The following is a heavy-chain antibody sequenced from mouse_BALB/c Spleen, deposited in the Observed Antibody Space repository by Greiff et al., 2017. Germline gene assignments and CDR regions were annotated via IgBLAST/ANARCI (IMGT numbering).Heavy chain of an antibody. V-gene: IGHV1-14*01. CDR2: INPYNDGT. Sequence: VQLKESGPELVKPGASVKMSCKASGYTFTSYVMHWVKQKPGQGLEWIGYINPYNDGTKYNEKFKGKATLTSDKSSSTAYMELSSLTSEDSAVYYCAIDSSIYYAMDYWGQGTSVTVSS. D-gene: IGHD3-2*01. J-gene: IGHJ4*01. CDR3: AIDSSIYYAMDY. CDR1: GYTFTSYV.